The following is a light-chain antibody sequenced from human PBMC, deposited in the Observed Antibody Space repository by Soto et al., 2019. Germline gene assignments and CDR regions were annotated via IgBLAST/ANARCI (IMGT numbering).Light chain of an antibody. J-gene: IGKJ5*01. V-gene: IGKV2-28*01. CDR1: QSLLHSNGYNY. CDR3: MQALQIPVT. CDR2: LGS. Sequence: DIVMTQSPLSLPVTPGEPASISCRSSQSLLHSNGYNYLDWYLQKPGQSPQLLIYLGSNRASGVPDRFSGSGSGTDFTLKISRVEAEDVGVYYCMQALQIPVTCGQGTRLHMK.